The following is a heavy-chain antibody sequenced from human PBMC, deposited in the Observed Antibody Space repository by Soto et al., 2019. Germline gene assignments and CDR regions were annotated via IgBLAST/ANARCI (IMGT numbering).Heavy chain of an antibody. V-gene: IGHV6-1*01. CDR1: GDSVSSNSAA. Sequence: SQTLSLTCAISGDSVSSNSAAWNWIRQSPSRGLEWLGRTYYRSKWYNDYAVSVKSRITINPDTSKNQFSLQLNSVTPEDTAVYYCARGSSSWYAGGYYHYYMAVWGKGTTVTVSS. D-gene: IGHD6-13*01. CDR3: ARGSSSWYAGGYYHYYMAV. CDR2: TYYRSKWYN. J-gene: IGHJ6*03.